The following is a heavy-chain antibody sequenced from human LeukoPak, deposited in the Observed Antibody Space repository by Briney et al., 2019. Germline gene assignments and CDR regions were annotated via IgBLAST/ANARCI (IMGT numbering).Heavy chain of an antibody. CDR3: ARGPVVVAAPQPWFDP. CDR1: GGXFSSYA. J-gene: IGHJ5*02. D-gene: IGHD2-15*01. CDR2: IIPIFGTA. V-gene: IGHV1-69*01. Sequence: SVKVSCKASGGXFSSYAISWVRQAPGQGLEWMGGIIPIFGTANYAQKFQGRVTITADESTSTAYMELSSLRSEDTAVYYCARGPVVVAAPQPWFDPWGQGTLVTVSS.